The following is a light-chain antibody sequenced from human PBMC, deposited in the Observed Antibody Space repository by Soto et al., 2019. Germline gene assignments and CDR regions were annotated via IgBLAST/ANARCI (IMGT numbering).Light chain of an antibody. V-gene: IGKV1-5*03. CDR1: QSISSW. J-gene: IGKJ2*01. CDR2: KAS. CDR3: QQYNSYSRT. Sequence: DIQMTQSPSTLSASVGDRVTITCRASQSISSWLAWYQQKPGKAPKLLIYKASSLESGVPSRFSGGGSGTEFTLTISSLQPDDFATYCCQQYNSYSRTFGQGTKLEIK.